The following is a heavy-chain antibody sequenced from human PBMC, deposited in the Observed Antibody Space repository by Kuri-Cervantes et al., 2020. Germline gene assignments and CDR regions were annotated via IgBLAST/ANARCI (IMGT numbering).Heavy chain of an antibody. Sequence: GESLKISCAASGFTFSSYAMSWVRQASGKGLEWTSTISGSGGNTYYADSVKGRFTISRDNSKNTLYLQMDSLRAEDTAVYYCARDSMMGYWGQGTLVTVSS. CDR3: ARDSMMGY. CDR2: ISGSGGNT. CDR1: GFTFSSYA. D-gene: IGHD3-22*01. V-gene: IGHV3-23*01. J-gene: IGHJ4*02.